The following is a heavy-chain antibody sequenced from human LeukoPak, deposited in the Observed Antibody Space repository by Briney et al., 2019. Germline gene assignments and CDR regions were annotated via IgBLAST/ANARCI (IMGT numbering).Heavy chain of an antibody. CDR2: ISAYNGNT. D-gene: IGHD1-26*01. CDR1: GYTFTSYG. V-gene: IGHV1-18*01. J-gene: IGHJ4*02. CDR3: AREGVGATTSSNFDY. Sequence: ASVKVSCKASGYTFTSYGISWVRQAPGQGLEWMGWISAYNGNTNHAQKFQGRVTMTRDTSTSTVYMELSSLRSEDTAVYYCAREGVGATTSSNFDYGGQGTLVTVSS.